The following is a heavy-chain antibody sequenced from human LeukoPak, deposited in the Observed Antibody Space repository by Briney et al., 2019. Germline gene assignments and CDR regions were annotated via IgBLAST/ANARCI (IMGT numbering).Heavy chain of an antibody. Sequence: GGSLRLSCAASGFTFSSYAMHWVRQAPGKGLEWVAVISYDGSNKYYADSVKGRLTISRDNSKNTLYLQMNSLRAEDTAVYYCARGYSSGYYNSPVDYWGQGTLVTVSS. D-gene: IGHD3-22*01. J-gene: IGHJ4*02. CDR1: GFTFSSYA. CDR2: ISYDGSNK. CDR3: ARGYSSGYYNSPVDY. V-gene: IGHV3-30*04.